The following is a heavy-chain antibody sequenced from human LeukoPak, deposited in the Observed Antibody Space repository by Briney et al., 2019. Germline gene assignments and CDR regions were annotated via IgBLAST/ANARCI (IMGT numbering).Heavy chain of an antibody. CDR1: GFTVSSNY. V-gene: IGHV3-53*04. CDR2: IDSGGST. CDR3: ARESDYGDYFGAFDI. Sequence: QPGGSLRLSCAASGFTVSSNYMSWVRQAPGKGLEWVSVIDSGGSTYYADTVKGRFTISRHNSKNTLYLQMNSLRADDTAVYCCARESDYGDYFGAFDIWSQGTMVTVS. D-gene: IGHD4-17*01. J-gene: IGHJ3*02.